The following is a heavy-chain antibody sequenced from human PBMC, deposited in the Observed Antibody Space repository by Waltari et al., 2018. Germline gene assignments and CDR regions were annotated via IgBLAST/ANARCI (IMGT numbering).Heavy chain of an antibody. Sequence: EVQLVESGGDLLQPGGSLRLSCAASGITFSSSWMHWVRQTPGTGLEWVPDISPDGGLKGYADSVGGRFTSSRDNAKSMLYLQMNSLRADDTAVYYCTRGITKAFDPWGQGTLVTVSS. CDR1: GITFSSSW. CDR2: ISPDGGLK. J-gene: IGHJ5*02. V-gene: IGHV3-74*01. D-gene: IGHD1-20*01. CDR3: TRGITKAFDP.